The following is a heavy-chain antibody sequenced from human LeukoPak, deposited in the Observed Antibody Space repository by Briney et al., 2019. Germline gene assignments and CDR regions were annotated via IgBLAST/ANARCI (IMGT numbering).Heavy chain of an antibody. V-gene: IGHV4-30-4*08. Sequence: MPSETLSLTCTVSGGSISSGDYYWSWIRQPPGKGLEWIGYIYYSGSTYYNPSLKSRVTISVDKSKNQFSLKLSSVTAADTAVYYCASAGVESNGDYPAPVDYWGQGTLVTVSS. J-gene: IGHJ4*02. CDR1: GGSISSGDYY. CDR2: IYYSGST. CDR3: ASAGVESNGDYPAPVDY. D-gene: IGHD4-17*01.